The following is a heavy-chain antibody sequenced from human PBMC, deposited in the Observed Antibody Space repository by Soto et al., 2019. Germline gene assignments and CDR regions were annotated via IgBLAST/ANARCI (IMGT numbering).Heavy chain of an antibody. CDR3: ARVRIVGSTTFDS. J-gene: IGHJ4*02. CDR1: GGSIRSEDYY. Sequence: QVQLQESGPGLVKPSQPLSLTCTVSGGSIRSEDYYWSWIRQPPGKCLEWIGYISYSGSTAYKSSLRNRVISSVDTSKNQVSLKLNAATAAATAVYYYARVRIVGSTTFDSWGQGTLVTVSS. D-gene: IGHD1-26*01. V-gene: IGHV4-30-4*01. CDR2: ISYSGST.